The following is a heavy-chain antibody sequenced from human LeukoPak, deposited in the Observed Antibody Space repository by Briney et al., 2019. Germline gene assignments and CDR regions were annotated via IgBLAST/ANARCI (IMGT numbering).Heavy chain of an antibody. CDR2: INPNSGGT. CDR1: GYTFTGYY. CDR3: ARGIVGATLPSDY. Sequence: ASVKVSCKASGYTFTGYYMHWVRQAPGQGLEWMGWINPNSGGTNYAQKFQGRVTMTRDTSISTAYMELSRLRSDDTAVYYCARGIVGATLPSDYWGREPWSPSPQ. V-gene: IGHV1-2*02. J-gene: IGHJ4*02. D-gene: IGHD1-26*01.